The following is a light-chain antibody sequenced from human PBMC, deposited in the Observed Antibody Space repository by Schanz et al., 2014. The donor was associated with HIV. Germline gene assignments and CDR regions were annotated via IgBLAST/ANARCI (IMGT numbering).Light chain of an antibody. CDR1: QRLSSSY. CDR2: GAS. J-gene: IGKJ1*01. V-gene: IGKV3-15*01. CDR3: QQYNNWPPKT. Sequence: EIVLTQSPGSLSLSPGGRATLSCGASQRLSSSYLAWYQQKRDQPPRLLIYGASTRATGIPARFSGSGSGTEFTLTISSLQSEDFAVYYCQQYNNWPPKTFGQGTKVEIK.